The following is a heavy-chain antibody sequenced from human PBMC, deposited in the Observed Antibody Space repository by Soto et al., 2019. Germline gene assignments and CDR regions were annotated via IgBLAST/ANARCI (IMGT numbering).Heavy chain of an antibody. CDR1: GYDFTTNW. CDR3: ARLTSMADFVVDWFDP. J-gene: IGHJ5*02. CDR2: IYPSDSDT. Sequence: GESLKISCKASGYDFTTNWIAWVRQTPGKGLEWMGIIYPSDSDTRYSPSFEGQVTFSADKSISTAYLQWSSLRASDSAMYYCARLTSMADFVVDWFDPWGQGTLVTVSS. V-gene: IGHV5-51*01. D-gene: IGHD6-6*01.